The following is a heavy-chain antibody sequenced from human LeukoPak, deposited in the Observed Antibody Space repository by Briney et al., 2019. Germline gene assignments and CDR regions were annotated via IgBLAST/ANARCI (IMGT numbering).Heavy chain of an antibody. V-gene: IGHV3-48*03. Sequence: GGSLRLSRAASGFTFSSYEMNWVRQAPGKGLEWVSYISSSGSTIYYADSVKGRFTISRDNAKNSLYLQMNSLRAEDTAVYYCARMDPYCGGDCYTRDAFDIWGQGTMVTVSS. CDR2: ISSSGSTI. CDR1: GFTFSSYE. J-gene: IGHJ3*02. D-gene: IGHD2-21*02. CDR3: ARMDPYCGGDCYTRDAFDI.